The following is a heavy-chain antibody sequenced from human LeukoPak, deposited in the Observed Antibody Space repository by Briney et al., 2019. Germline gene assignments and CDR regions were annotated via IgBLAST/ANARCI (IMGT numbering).Heavy chain of an antibody. Sequence: ASVKVSCKASGYTFTSYGVSWVRQAPGQGLEWMGWINPYSGNTNYAKKLQGRVTMSTDTSTSTAYMELRSLRSDDTAVYYCAGDPDIILVPAAMINDYWGQGTLVTVSS. J-gene: IGHJ4*02. CDR1: GYTFTSYG. D-gene: IGHD2-2*01. CDR2: INPYSGNT. CDR3: AGDPDIILVPAAMINDY. V-gene: IGHV1-18*01.